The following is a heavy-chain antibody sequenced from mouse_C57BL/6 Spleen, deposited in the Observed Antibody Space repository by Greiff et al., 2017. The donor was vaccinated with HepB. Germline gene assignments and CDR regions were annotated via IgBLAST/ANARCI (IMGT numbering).Heavy chain of an antibody. V-gene: IGHV1-15*01. J-gene: IGHJ3*01. Sequence: QVQLQQSGAELVRPGASVTLSCKASGYTFTHYEMHWVKQTPVHGLEWIGAIDPETGGTAYNQKFKGKAILTADKSSSTAYMELRSLTSEDSAVYYCTREDSNYEGFAYWGQGTLVTVSA. CDR3: TREDSNYEGFAY. CDR1: GYTFTHYE. D-gene: IGHD2-5*01. CDR2: IDPETGGT.